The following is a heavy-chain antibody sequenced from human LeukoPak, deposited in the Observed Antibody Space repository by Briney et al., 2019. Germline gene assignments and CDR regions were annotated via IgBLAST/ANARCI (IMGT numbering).Heavy chain of an antibody. CDR1: GFTFGSCA. J-gene: IGHJ4*02. CDR3: AKDVRGYNRPFDY. CDR2: INGSGANT. V-gene: IGHV3-23*01. D-gene: IGHD3-10*02. Sequence: PGGSLRLSCAASGFTFGSCAMNWVRQAPGKGLEWLPSINGSGANTYYADSVEGRFTISRDNSQNTLYLQMNSLRAEDTAVYYCAKDVRGYNRPFDYWGQGTLVTVSS.